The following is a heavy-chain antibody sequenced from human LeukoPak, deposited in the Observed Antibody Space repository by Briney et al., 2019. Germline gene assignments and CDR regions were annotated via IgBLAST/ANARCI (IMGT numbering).Heavy chain of an antibody. CDR3: ATRYCTISACRASSHHCFDV. D-gene: IGHD2-8*01. V-gene: IGHV3-74*01. J-gene: IGHJ6*04. Sequence: GGSLRLSCAASGFTFSAYWMNWVRQGPGKGLVWVARVDTDGSTVNYADSVKGRFTISRDNAKNTLYLEMKSLRAEDTAVYYCATRYCTISACRASSHHCFDVWGKGTTVIVSS. CDR2: VDTDGSTV. CDR1: GFTFSAYW.